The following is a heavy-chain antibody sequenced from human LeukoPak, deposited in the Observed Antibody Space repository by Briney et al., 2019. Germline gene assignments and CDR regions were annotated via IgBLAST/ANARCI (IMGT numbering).Heavy chain of an antibody. D-gene: IGHD3-22*01. V-gene: IGHV3-66*01. CDR1: GFTVSINS. CDR3: ARVLHRRNYDSSVYYGY. Sequence: GGSLRLSCTVSGFTVSINSMSWVRQAPGKGLEWVSFIYSGGNTHYSDSVKGRFTISRDNSKNTLYLQMNSLRAEDTAVYYCARVLHRRNYDSSVYYGYWGQGTLVTVSS. J-gene: IGHJ4*02. CDR2: IYSGGNT.